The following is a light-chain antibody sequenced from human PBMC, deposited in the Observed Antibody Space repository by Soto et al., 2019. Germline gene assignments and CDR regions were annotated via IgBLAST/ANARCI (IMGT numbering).Light chain of an antibody. CDR3: QQSFSTPPIT. CDR2: AAS. Sequence: DIQMTQSPSSLSASVGDRVTITCRASQSINSYLNWYQQKPGKAPKLLIYAASSLQSGVPSRFSGSGSGTEFTLTISSLQPEDFATYYCQQSFSTPPITFGQGTRLEIK. J-gene: IGKJ5*01. V-gene: IGKV1-39*01. CDR1: QSINSY.